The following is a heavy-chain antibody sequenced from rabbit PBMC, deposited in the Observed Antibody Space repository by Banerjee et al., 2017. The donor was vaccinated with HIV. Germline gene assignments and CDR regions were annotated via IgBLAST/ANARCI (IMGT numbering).Heavy chain of an antibody. V-gene: IGHV1S40*01. CDR3: ARDRDTGTVYYFDL. CDR2: IYTGSGNT. CDR1: GFSFSSSYW. D-gene: IGHD7-1*01. J-gene: IGHJ6*01. Sequence: QSLEESGGDLVKPGASLTLTCTASGFSFSSSYWMCWIRQAPGKGLEWIGCIYTGSGNTYYASWAKGRFTSSKTSSTTVTLQMTSLTAADTATYFCARDRDTGTVYYFDLWGPGTLVTVS.